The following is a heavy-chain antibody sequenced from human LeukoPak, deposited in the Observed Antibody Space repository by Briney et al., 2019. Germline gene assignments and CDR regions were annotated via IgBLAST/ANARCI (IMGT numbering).Heavy chain of an antibody. D-gene: IGHD6-19*01. CDR3: ARGGHFGYSSGWYGLRTFDY. CDR2: IYSDGST. CDR1: GFTFSSYE. Sequence: GGSLRLSCAASGFTFSSYEMNWVRQAPGKGLEWVSIIYSDGSTYYTDSVKGRFTISRDNSKNTLYLQMNSLRAEDTAVYYCARGGHFGYSSGWYGLRTFDYWGQGTLVTVSS. J-gene: IGHJ4*02. V-gene: IGHV3-66*01.